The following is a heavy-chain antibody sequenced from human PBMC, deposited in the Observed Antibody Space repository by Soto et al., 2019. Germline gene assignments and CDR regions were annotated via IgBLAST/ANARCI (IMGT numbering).Heavy chain of an antibody. CDR3: ARVAVEHYDADFDY. J-gene: IGHJ4*02. CDR1: GFNFNNFE. D-gene: IGHD4-17*01. Sequence: EVQLVESGGGLVRPGGSLRLSCAASGFNFNNFEMSWVRQAPGKGLEWISYIGRRGDTIYYADSVKGRFTISRDNAKKSLYLQMNSLRAEDTAVYYCARVAVEHYDADFDYWGQGTLVTVSS. V-gene: IGHV3-48*03. CDR2: IGRRGDTI.